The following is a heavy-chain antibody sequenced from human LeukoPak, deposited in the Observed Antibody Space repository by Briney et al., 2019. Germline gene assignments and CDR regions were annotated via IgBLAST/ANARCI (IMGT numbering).Heavy chain of an antibody. D-gene: IGHD4-17*01. J-gene: IGHJ4*02. V-gene: IGHV3-74*01. CDR3: AKGGATVIDY. Sequence: GGSLRLSCASSAFTFSSYWMHWVRQAPGKGLVWVSRINSDGISTRYADSVKGRFTISRDNAKNTLSLQMHSHRAEDTAVYYCAKGGATVIDYWGQGTLVTVSS. CDR1: AFTFSSYW. CDR2: INSDGIST.